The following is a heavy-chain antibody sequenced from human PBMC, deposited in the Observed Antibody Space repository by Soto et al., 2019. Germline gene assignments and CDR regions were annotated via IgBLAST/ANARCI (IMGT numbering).Heavy chain of an antibody. D-gene: IGHD5-18*01. Sequence: PGGSLRLSCAASGFTVSSNYMSWVRQAPGKGLEWVSVIYSGGSTYYADSVKGRFTISRDNSKNTLYLQMNSLRAEDTAVYNCVMSYSFGQRVYYYYAMDVWGQGTTVTVSS. CDR1: GFTVSSNY. V-gene: IGHV3-66*01. CDR2: IYSGGST. J-gene: IGHJ6*02. CDR3: VMSYSFGQRVYYYYAMDV.